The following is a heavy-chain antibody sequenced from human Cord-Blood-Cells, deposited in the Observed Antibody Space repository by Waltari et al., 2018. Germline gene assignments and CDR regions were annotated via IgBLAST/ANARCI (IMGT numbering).Heavy chain of an antibody. V-gene: IGHV3-30*04. CDR2: ISNEGSNK. CDR1: GFTFSSYA. Sequence: QVQLVESGGGVVQPGRSLRLSCAASGFTFSSYAMHWVRQAPGKGLEWVAVISNEGSNKYYADSVKGRFTISRDNSKNTLYLQMNSLRAEDTAVYYCARGGDYGSGSYSNFDYWGQGTLVTVSS. CDR3: ARGGDYGSGSYSNFDY. D-gene: IGHD3-10*01. J-gene: IGHJ4*02.